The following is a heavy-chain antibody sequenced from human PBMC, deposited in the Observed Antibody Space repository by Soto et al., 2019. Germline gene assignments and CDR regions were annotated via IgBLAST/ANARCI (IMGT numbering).Heavy chain of an antibody. CDR3: LRARVVSSGDYRGAG. J-gene: IGHJ4*02. V-gene: IGHV3-74*01. Sequence: EVQLVESGGRLVQPGGSLRLSCAASGFTFSSYWMHWVRQAPGKGLVWVSRINSDGSTTDYADSVKGRFTISRDNAKNSLYIQMNSLRAEDRAVYYCLRARVVSSGDYRGAGWGPGTLVTVSS. CDR2: INSDGSTT. CDR1: GFTFSSYW. D-gene: IGHD3-22*01.